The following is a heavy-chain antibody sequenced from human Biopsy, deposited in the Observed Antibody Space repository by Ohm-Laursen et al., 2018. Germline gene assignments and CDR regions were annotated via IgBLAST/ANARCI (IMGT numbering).Heavy chain of an antibody. J-gene: IGHJ6*02. CDR1: GGSLSSYS. CDR3: ARAVDYYDPYYYYGLDV. Sequence: SDTLSLTCTVSGGSLSSYSWSWIRQPAGKGLEWIGQIYTSGITNYNPSLKSRVTMSVDTSKNKFSLKLRSVTAADTAVYYCARAVDYYDPYYYYGLDVWGQGTTVTVSS. CDR2: IYTSGIT. D-gene: IGHD3-16*01. V-gene: IGHV4-4*07.